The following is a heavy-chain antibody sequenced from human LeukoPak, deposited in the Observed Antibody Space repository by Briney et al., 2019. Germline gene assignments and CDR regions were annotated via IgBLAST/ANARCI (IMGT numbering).Heavy chain of an antibody. CDR1: KLTLSNYW. CDR2: IRQDGTDR. V-gene: IGHV3-7*01. J-gene: IGHJ4*02. Sequence: GGSLRLSCAASKLTLSNYWTNWVRPAPGKGREWVANIRQDGTDRSYVDSVKGRFTISRDNAKNTLFLQMNSLRAEDTAVYYCARDLSLTMVRGVIDWGQGTLVTVSS. CDR3: ARDLSLTMVRGVID. D-gene: IGHD3-10*01.